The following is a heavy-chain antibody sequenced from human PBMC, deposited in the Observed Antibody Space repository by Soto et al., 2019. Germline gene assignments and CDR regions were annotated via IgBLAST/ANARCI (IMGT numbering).Heavy chain of an antibody. Sequence: QAQLVESGGGVVQPGRSLRLSCAASGFTFSSYAMHWVRQAPGKGLEWVAVIWSDGSNKYYPDSVKGRFTISRDNSKNTLYLQMNSLRAEDTAVYYCARETNSTVEDWFDPWGQGTLVTVSS. CDR3: ARETNSTVEDWFDP. V-gene: IGHV3-33*01. CDR1: GFTFSSYA. D-gene: IGHD4-17*01. CDR2: IWSDGSNK. J-gene: IGHJ5*02.